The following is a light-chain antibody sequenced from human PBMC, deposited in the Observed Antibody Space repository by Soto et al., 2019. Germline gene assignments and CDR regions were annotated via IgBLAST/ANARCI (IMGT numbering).Light chain of an antibody. J-gene: IGLJ1*01. V-gene: IGLV2-14*01. CDR2: EVT. CDR1: ISDVGSFDY. CDR3: ISYRSSSTYV. Sequence: QAVLTQPASVSGSPGQSISISCTGTISDVGSFDYVSWYQQHPGKAPKLMIYEVTNRPSGVSNRFSGSKSGNTASLTISGLQAEDEADYYCISYRSSSTYVFGTGTKVTVL.